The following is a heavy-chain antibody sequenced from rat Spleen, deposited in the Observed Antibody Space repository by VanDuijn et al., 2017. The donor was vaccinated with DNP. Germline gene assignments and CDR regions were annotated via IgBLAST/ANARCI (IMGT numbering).Heavy chain of an antibody. CDR2: LSHDGSGT. D-gene: IGHD1-4*01. J-gene: IGHJ2*01. Sequence: EVQLVESGGGLVQPGRSLKLSCAVSGITFSDHNMAWVRQAPKKGLEWVATLSHDGSGTYYRDSGKGRFTISRDNVKSTLYLQMDSLRSEDTATYYCAGRPPPTRGPFDYWGQGVMVTVSS. V-gene: IGHV5-7*01. CDR3: AGRPPPTRGPFDY. CDR1: GITFSDHN.